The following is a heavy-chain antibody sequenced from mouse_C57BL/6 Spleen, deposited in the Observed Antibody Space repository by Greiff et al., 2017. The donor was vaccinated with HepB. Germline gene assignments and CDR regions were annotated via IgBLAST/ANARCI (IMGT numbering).Heavy chain of an antibody. CDR1: GYTFTSYT. CDR2: INPSSGYT. Sequence: QVQLQQSGAELARPGASVKMSCKASGYTFTSYTMHWVKQRPGQGLEWIGYINPSSGYTKYNQKFKDKATLTADKSSSTAYMQLSSLTSEDSAVYYCARGGQLRPFDYWGQGTTLTVSS. V-gene: IGHV1-4*01. CDR3: ARGGQLRPFDY. J-gene: IGHJ2*01. D-gene: IGHD3-2*02.